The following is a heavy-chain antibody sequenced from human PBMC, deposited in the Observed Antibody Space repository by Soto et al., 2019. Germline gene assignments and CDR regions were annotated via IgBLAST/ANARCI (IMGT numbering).Heavy chain of an antibody. V-gene: IGHV3-30-3*01. J-gene: IGHJ5*02. D-gene: IGHD6-6*01. Sequence: QVQLVESGGGVVQPGRSLRLSCAASGFTFSSYAMHWVRQAPGKGLEWVAVISYDGSNKYYADSVKGRFTISRDNSKNTLYLQMNSLRAEDTAVYYCARDWGAARGRVNWFDPWGQGTLGTVSS. CDR1: GFTFSSYA. CDR2: ISYDGSNK. CDR3: ARDWGAARGRVNWFDP.